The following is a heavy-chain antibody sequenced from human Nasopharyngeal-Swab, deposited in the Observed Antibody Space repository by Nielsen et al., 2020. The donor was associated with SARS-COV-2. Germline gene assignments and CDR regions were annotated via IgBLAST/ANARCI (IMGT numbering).Heavy chain of an antibody. CDR1: GFTFSSYA. Sequence: GALKISCAASGFTFSSYAMHWVRQAPGKGLEYVSAISSNGGSTYYANSVKGRFTISRDNSKNTLYLQMGSLRAEDMAVYYCARSHYDILTGYPNWFDPWGQGTLVTVSS. D-gene: IGHD3-9*01. J-gene: IGHJ5*02. V-gene: IGHV3-64*01. CDR2: ISSNGGST. CDR3: ARSHYDILTGYPNWFDP.